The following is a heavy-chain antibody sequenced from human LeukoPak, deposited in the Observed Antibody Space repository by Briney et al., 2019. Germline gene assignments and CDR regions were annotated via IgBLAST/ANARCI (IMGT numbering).Heavy chain of an antibody. CDR1: GGSITSSSYY. Sequence: SETLSLTCSVSGGSITSSSYYWAWIRQPPEKGLEWIGSVYYTGGTNYSPSLKSRVAISVDTSKNQFSLKLSSVTAADTAVYYCARHGGTRVTLVEVYYFDYWGQGTLVTVSS. V-gene: IGHV4-39*01. D-gene: IGHD4-11*01. CDR2: VYYTGGT. J-gene: IGHJ4*02. CDR3: ARHGGTRVTLVEVYYFDY.